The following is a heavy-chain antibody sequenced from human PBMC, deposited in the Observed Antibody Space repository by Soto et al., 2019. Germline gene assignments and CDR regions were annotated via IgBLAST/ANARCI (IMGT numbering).Heavy chain of an antibody. J-gene: IGHJ4*02. Sequence: QVQLVQSGAEVKKPGSSVKVSCKASGGTFSSYAISWVRQAPGQGLEWMGGIIPIFGTANYAQKFQGRFTITADESTSTAYMELSSLRSEDTAVYYCARDRREMATLYYFDYWGQGTLVTVSS. D-gene: IGHD5-12*01. CDR2: IIPIFGTA. V-gene: IGHV1-69*01. CDR1: GGTFSSYA. CDR3: ARDRREMATLYYFDY.